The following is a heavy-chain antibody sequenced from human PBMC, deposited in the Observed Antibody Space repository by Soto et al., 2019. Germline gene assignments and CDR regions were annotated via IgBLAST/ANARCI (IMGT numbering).Heavy chain of an antibody. V-gene: IGHV4-39*02. CDR3: ARRSNIVVAPT. CDR1: GASFSDANYY. CDR2: FDYDGRR. Sequence: SETLSLTCIVSGASFSDANYYWVWIRQPPGAGLEWIGSFDYDGRRYYNASLKSRATLSVDTSKNHSSLMLTSVTAADPAVYYCARRSNIVVAPTWGQGTLVTISS. J-gene: IGHJ4*02. D-gene: IGHD3-22*01.